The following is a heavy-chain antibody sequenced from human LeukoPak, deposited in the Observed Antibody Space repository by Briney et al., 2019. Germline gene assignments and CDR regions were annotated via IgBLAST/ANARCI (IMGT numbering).Heavy chain of an antibody. CDR1: GFTFSSYG. CDR3: ARVPRYCSGGSCYGGTYYMDV. V-gene: IGHV3-30*02. Sequence: GGSLRLSCAASGFTFSSYGMHWVRQAPGKGLEWVAFIRYDGSNKYYADSVKGRFTISRDNAKNTLNLQMNSLRAEDTAVYYCARVPRYCSGGSCYGGTYYMDVWGKGTTVTVSS. D-gene: IGHD2-15*01. J-gene: IGHJ6*03. CDR2: IRYDGSNK.